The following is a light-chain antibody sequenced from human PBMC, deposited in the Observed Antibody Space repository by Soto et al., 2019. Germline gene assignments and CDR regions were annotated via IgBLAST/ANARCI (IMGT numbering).Light chain of an antibody. CDR1: QGISSW. Sequence: DIQMTQSPSSVSASVGDRVTITCRASQGISSWLAWYQQKPGKAPKLLIYAAASLQSGVPSRFSGSRTRTDFTITISRPQPEDFATYYCQQANSFPHTFGPGTKVDIK. V-gene: IGKV1D-12*01. CDR3: QQANSFPHT. CDR2: AAA. J-gene: IGKJ3*01.